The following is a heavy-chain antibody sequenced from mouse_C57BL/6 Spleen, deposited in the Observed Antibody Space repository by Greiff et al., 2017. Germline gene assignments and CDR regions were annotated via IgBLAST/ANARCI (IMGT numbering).Heavy chain of an antibody. V-gene: IGHV2-2*01. CDR2: IWSGGST. J-gene: IGHJ4*01. CDR3: ARKGVRLYYYAMDY. Sequence: VQLVESGPGLVQPSQSLSITCTVSGFSLTSYGVHWVRQSPGKGLEWLGVIWSGGSTDYNAAFISRLSISKDNSKSQVFFKMNRLQADDTAIYYCARKGVRLYYYAMDYWGQGTSVTVSS. D-gene: IGHD2-14*01. CDR1: GFSLTSYG.